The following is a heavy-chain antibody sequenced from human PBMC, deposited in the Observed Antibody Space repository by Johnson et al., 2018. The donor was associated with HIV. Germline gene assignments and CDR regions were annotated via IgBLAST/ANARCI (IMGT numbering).Heavy chain of an antibody. CDR2: ISFDGGTK. D-gene: IGHD1-1*01. CDR1: ALNFSDYS. Sequence: QVQLVEYGGGVVQPGRSMRLSCAASALNFSDYSMHWVRQAPGKGLEWVAIISFDGGTKYYADSVKGRFTISRDNSNNTLYLQMNSLRAEDTAVYYCARGTGPFDIWGQGTMVTVSS. J-gene: IGHJ3*02. V-gene: IGHV3-30*04. CDR3: ARGTGPFDI.